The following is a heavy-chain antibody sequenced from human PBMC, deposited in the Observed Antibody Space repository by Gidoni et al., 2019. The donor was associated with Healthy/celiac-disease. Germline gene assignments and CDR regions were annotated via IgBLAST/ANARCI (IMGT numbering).Heavy chain of an antibody. Sequence: EVQLLESGGGLVQPGGSLRLSCAASGFTFSSYAMSWVRQAPGKGLEWVSAISGSGGSTYYADSVKGRFTISRDNSKNTLYLQMNSLRAEDTAVYYCAKDQDSSGWYWDWYFDLWGRGTLVTVSS. CDR2: ISGSGGST. D-gene: IGHD6-19*01. CDR3: AKDQDSSGWYWDWYFDL. CDR1: GFTFSSYA. J-gene: IGHJ2*01. V-gene: IGHV3-23*01.